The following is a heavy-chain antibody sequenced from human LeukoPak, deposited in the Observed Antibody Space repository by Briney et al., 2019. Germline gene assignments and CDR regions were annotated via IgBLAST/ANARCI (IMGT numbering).Heavy chain of an antibody. Sequence: SETLSLTCTVSGGSISSGGYYWSWIRQPPGKGLEWIGYIYHSGSTYYNPSLKSRVTISVDRSKNQFSLKLSSVTAADTAVYYCASHQSYSGSYVMDDYWGQGTLVTVSS. CDR2: IYHSGST. CDR3: ASHQSYSGSYVMDDY. D-gene: IGHD1-26*01. V-gene: IGHV4-30-2*01. CDR1: GGSISSGGYY. J-gene: IGHJ4*02.